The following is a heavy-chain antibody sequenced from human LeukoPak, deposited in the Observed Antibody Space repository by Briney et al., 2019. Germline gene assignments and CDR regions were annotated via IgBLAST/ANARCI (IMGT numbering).Heavy chain of an antibody. Sequence: SETLSPTCTVSGGSISSYYWSWIRQPAGKGLEWIGRIYTSGSTNYNPSLKSRVTMSVDTSKNQFSLKLSSVTAADTAVYYCARESSNYGWFGELLSTYYYYMDVWGKGTTVTVSS. CDR1: GGSISSYY. CDR3: ARESSNYGWFGELLSTYYYYMDV. D-gene: IGHD3-10*01. V-gene: IGHV4-4*07. J-gene: IGHJ6*03. CDR2: IYTSGST.